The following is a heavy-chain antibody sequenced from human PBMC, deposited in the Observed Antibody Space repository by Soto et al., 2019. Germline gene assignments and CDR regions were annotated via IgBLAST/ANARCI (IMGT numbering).Heavy chain of an antibody. CDR1: GYTFTGYY. J-gene: IGHJ6*02. CDR2: INPNSGGT. D-gene: IGHD3-22*01. V-gene: IGHV1-2*04. Sequence: ASVKVSCKASGYTFTGYYMHWVRQAPGQGLEWMGWINPNSGGTNYAQKFQGWVTMTRDTSISTAYMELGRLRSDDTAVYYCARDLGGPKSYYYDSSGYYSGRYYYYYGMDVWGQGTTVTVSS. CDR3: ARDLGGPKSYYYDSSGYYSGRYYYYYGMDV.